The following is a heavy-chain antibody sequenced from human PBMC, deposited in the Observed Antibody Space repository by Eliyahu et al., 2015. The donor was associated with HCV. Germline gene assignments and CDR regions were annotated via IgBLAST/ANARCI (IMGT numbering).Heavy chain of an antibody. CDR3: ARERGSSWDSYYYFDY. D-gene: IGHD6-13*01. V-gene: IGHV4-61*01. J-gene: IGHJ4*02. CDR2: IYYSGST. CDR1: GGSVSSGSYY. Sequence: QVQLQESGPGLVKPSETLSLTCTVXGGSVSSGSYYWSWIRQPPGKGLEWIGYIYYSGSTNXNPSLKSRVTISVDTSKNQFSLKLSSVTAADTAVYYCARERGSSWDSYYYFDYWGQGTLVTVSS.